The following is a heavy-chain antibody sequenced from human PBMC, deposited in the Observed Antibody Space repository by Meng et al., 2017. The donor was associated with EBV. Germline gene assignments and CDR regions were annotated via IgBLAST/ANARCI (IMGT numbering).Heavy chain of an antibody. D-gene: IGHD3-10*01. J-gene: IGHJ4*02. CDR2: FLPTLGAP. CDR3: ASESGRGYTPDY. Sequence: VHVGQVGAGVRKPGTWVKVSCKSPGGPFKNYGISWVPQARGQGLEWLGGFLPTLGAPNYAQKFHGRVSITADESTSTHYMDLSSLRSEDTAVYYCASESGRGYTPDYWGQGTLVTVSS. V-gene: IGHV1-69*01. CDR1: GGPFKNYG.